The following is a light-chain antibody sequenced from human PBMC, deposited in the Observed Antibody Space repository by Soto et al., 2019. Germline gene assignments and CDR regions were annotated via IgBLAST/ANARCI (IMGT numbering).Light chain of an antibody. V-gene: IGKV3-11*01. CDR1: QSVSSY. J-gene: IGKJ4*01. CDR2: DAS. CDR3: QDRSNWPLT. Sequence: EIVLTQSPATLSLSPGERATLSCRASQSVSSYLAWYQQKPGQAPRLLIYDASNRATGIPAGFSGSGSGTDFTLTISSLEPEYFAVYYCQDRSNWPLTFCGGTRVDIK.